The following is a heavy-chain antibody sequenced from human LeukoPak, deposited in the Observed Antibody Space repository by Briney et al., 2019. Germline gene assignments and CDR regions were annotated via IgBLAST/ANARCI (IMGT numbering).Heavy chain of an antibody. CDR3: ARSAVGTTTPLSY. D-gene: IGHD1-26*01. V-gene: IGHV3-21*06. CDR1: GFTFTSYT. J-gene: IGHJ4*02. Sequence: GESLRLSCAASGFTFTSYTMNWVRQAPGKGLGWVSLISSGSRFIYYADSVKGRFTISRDNAKNILYLQMNSLRVEDTAIYFCARSAVGTTTPLSYWGQGALVTVSS. CDR2: ISSGSRFI.